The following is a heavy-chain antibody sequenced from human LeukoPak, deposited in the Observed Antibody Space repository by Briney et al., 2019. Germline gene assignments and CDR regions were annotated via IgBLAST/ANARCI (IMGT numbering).Heavy chain of an antibody. CDR1: GYTFTAYN. CDR2: INPNSGVT. CDR3: ARDGPLGYYYFYMDV. V-gene: IGHV1-2*02. Sequence: GASXKVSCKASGYTFTAYNIYWGGQAPGQGRDWRGWINPNSGVTACAQKFQGRVNMTRDTSIRTAYLDLAGLKSDDTAVYYCARDGPLGYYYFYMDVWGKGTTVIVSS. J-gene: IGHJ6*03.